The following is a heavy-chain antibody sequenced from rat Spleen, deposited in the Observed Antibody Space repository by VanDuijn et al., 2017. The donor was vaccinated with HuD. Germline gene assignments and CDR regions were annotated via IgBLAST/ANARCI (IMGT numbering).Heavy chain of an antibody. D-gene: IGHD1-4*01. J-gene: IGHJ2*01. CDR1: GFTFNNYW. CDR3: ARETGYNSYFDY. Sequence: EVQLVESGGGLVPPGRSLELSCAASGFTFNNYWMTWIRQAPGKGLEWVASITNAAGKVHYPDSVKGRFSLSRDNAKSTLYLQMDSLRSEDTATYYCARETGYNSYFDYWGQGVMVTVSS. V-gene: IGHV5-31*01. CDR2: ITNAAGKV.